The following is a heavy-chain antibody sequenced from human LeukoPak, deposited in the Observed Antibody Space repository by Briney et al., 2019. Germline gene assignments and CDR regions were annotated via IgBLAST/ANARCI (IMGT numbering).Heavy chain of an antibody. CDR3: ARDYVYGYSYGFYYYYMDV. CDR2: IYTSGST. V-gene: IGHV4-61*02. Sequence: SQTLSLTCTVSGGSISSGSYCWSWIRQPAGKGLEWIVRIYTSGSTNYNPHLKIPVTLSIDTSKNQFSLKLSSVTAADTAVYYCARDYVYGYSYGFYYYYMDVWGKGTTVTVSS. D-gene: IGHD5-18*01. J-gene: IGHJ6*03. CDR1: GGSISSGSYC.